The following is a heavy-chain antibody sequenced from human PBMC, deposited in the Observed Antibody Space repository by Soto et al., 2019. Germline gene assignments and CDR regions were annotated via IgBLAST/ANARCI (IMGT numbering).Heavy chain of an antibody. D-gene: IGHD2-15*01. Sequence: AASVKVSCKASGYTFTSYDINWVRQATGQGLERMGWMNPNSGNTGYAQKIQGRVTMTRNTSISTAYMEMSSLRSEDTALYYFASVCSCGSCYSMKFYYYYYYYMDVWGKGTTVTVSS. J-gene: IGHJ6*03. CDR1: GYTFTSYD. CDR3: ASVCSCGSCYSMKFYYYYYYYMDV. V-gene: IGHV1-8*01. CDR2: MNPNSGNT.